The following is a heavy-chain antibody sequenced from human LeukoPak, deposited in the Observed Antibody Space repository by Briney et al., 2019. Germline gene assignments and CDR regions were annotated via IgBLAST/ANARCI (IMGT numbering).Heavy chain of an antibody. CDR3: ARDRGVRGVWSPSTGMDV. CDR2: ISYSGTT. Sequence: SQTLSLTCTVSGGSISSGGYYWSWIRQHPGKGLEWIGYISYSGTTNYNPSLKSRVTISVDTSKNQFSLKLTSVTAANTAVYYCARDRGVRGVWSPSTGMDVWGQGTTVTVSS. CDR1: GGSISSGGYY. J-gene: IGHJ6*02. D-gene: IGHD3-10*01. V-gene: IGHV4-31*03.